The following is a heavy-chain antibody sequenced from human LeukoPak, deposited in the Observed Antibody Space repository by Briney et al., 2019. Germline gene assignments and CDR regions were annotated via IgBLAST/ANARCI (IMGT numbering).Heavy chain of an antibody. J-gene: IGHJ3*02. CDR3: ARGTRGLDAFDI. CDR2: ISYDGSNK. D-gene: IGHD3-10*01. Sequence: GRSLRLSCAASGFSLSSYAMHWVRQAPGKGLEWVAVISYDGSNKYYADSVKGRFTISRDNSKNTLYLQMNSLRAEDTAVYYCARGTRGLDAFDIWGQGTMVTVSS. V-gene: IGHV3-30*04. CDR1: GFSLSSYA.